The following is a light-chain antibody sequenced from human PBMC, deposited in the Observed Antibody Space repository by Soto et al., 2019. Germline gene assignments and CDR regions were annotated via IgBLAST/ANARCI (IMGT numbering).Light chain of an antibody. Sequence: EIVLTQSPAILSMSPGERATLSCRASQSVSSYFAWYQQKPGQAPRLLIYDASNRATGVPARFSGSGSGTDFTRNNSSLEPEDFAVYYGQQRRYWPVTFGQGTKVEIK. CDR2: DAS. CDR3: QQRRYWPVT. V-gene: IGKV3-11*01. CDR1: QSVSSY. J-gene: IGKJ1*01.